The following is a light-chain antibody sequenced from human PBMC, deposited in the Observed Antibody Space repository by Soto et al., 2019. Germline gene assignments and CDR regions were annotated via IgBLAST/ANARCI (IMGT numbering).Light chain of an antibody. CDR2: GAS. CDR1: QSVSSNY. CDR3: QQYGSSPPWT. Sequence: IVLTQSPGTPSLSPGERATLSCRASQSVSSNYLAWYQQKPGQAPRLLIYGASSRATGIPDRFSGSGSGTDFTLTISRLEPEDFAVYYCQQYGSSPPWTFGQGTKVDIK. J-gene: IGKJ1*01. V-gene: IGKV3-20*01.